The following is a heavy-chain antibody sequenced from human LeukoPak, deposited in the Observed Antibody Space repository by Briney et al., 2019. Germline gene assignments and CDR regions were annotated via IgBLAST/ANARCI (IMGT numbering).Heavy chain of an antibody. D-gene: IGHD1-1*01. CDR3: ARAGRGTWTWDY. Sequence: GASVKVSCKASGYTITGYYMHWVRQAPGQGLEWMGWINPNSGDTNYAQKFQGRVTMTRDTSISTAYMELSRLRSDDTAVYYCARAGRGTWTWDYWGQGTLVTVSS. CDR1: GYTITGYY. V-gene: IGHV1-2*02. J-gene: IGHJ4*02. CDR2: INPNSGDT.